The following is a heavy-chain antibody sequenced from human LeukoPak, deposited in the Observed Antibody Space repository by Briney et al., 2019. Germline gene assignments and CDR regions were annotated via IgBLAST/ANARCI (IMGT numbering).Heavy chain of an antibody. V-gene: IGHV1-69*04. D-gene: IGHD3-22*01. CDR1: GGTFSSYA. J-gene: IGHJ4*02. CDR3: ARPEIYDSSGYYYVGSFDY. Sequence: SVKVSCKASGGTFSSYAISWVRQAPGQGLEWMGRIIPILGIANYAQKFQGRVTITADKSTSTAYMELSSLRSEDTAAYYCARPEIYDSSGYYYVGSFDYWGQGTLVTVSS. CDR2: IIPILGIA.